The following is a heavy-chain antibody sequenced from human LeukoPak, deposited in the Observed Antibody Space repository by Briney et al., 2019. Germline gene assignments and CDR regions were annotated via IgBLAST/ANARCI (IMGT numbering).Heavy chain of an antibody. Sequence: SVKVSCKASLGTFSSYALSWVRQAPGQGLEWMGEIIPIFGTANYAQKFQGRVTITADESTSTAYMELSSLRSEDTAVYYCASGYSSSWYVDYWGQGTLVTVSS. CDR3: ASGYSSSWYVDY. CDR2: IIPIFGTA. D-gene: IGHD6-13*01. J-gene: IGHJ4*02. V-gene: IGHV1-69*13. CDR1: LGTFSSYA.